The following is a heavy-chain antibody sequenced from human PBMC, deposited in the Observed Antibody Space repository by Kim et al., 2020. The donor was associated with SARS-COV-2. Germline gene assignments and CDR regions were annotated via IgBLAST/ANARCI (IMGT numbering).Heavy chain of an antibody. V-gene: IGHV3-48*02. CDR3: ARDSGAYSYGNGEYYFDY. D-gene: IGHD5-18*01. CDR1: GFTFSSYS. CDR2: ISSSSSTI. Sequence: GGSLRLSCAASGFTFSSYSMNWVRQAPGKGLEWVSYISSSSSTIYYADSVKGRFTISRDNAKNSLYLQMNSLRDEDTAVYYCARDSGAYSYGNGEYYFDYWGQGTLVTVSS. J-gene: IGHJ4*02.